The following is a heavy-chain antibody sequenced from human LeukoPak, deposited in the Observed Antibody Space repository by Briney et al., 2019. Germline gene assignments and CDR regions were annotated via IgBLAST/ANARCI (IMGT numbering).Heavy chain of an antibody. V-gene: IGHV3-23*01. CDR2: ISDSGTST. CDR1: GFTFRSYA. J-gene: IGHJ6*02. CDR3: AKQVCGADCYYYYGMDV. Sequence: GGSLRLSCAASGFTFRSYAMTWVRQAPGKGLEWDSSISDSGTSTYYADSVKGRFTISRDNSKNTLYLQMNSLRAEDTAVYYCAKQVCGADCYYYYGMDVWGQGTTVTVSS. D-gene: IGHD2-21*02.